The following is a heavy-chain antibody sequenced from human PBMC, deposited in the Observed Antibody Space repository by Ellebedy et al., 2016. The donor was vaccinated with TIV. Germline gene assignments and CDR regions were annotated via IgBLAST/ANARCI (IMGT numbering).Heavy chain of an antibody. J-gene: IGHJ3*02. CDR1: GFSFRSYW. Sequence: GGSLRLSCAAYGFSFRSYWMSWVRQAPGKGLEWVANINQEGSEKHYVDSVKGRFTISRDNAKNSLYLQMNSLRADDTAVYYCATDGSYGDYLSPTHAFVIWGQGTMVTVSS. CDR3: ATDGSYGDYLSPTHAFVI. D-gene: IGHD4-17*01. CDR2: INQEGSEK. V-gene: IGHV3-7*01.